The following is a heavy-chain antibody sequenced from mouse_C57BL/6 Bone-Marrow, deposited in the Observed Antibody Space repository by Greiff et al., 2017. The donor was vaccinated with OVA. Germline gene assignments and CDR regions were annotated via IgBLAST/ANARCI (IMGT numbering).Heavy chain of an antibody. D-gene: IGHD2-5*01. CDR2: IYPRSGNT. CDR3: AKAYYSNYGIFDY. J-gene: IGHJ2*01. V-gene: IGHV1-81*01. CDR1: GYTFTSYG. Sequence: VQLQESGAELARPGASVKLSCKASGYTFTSYGISWVKQRTGQGLEWIGEIYPRSGNTYYNEKFKGKATLTADKSSSTAYMELRSLTSEDSAVYFCAKAYYSNYGIFDYWGQGTTLTVSS.